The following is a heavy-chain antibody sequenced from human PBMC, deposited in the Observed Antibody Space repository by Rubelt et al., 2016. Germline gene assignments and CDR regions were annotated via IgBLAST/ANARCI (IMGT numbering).Heavy chain of an antibody. V-gene: IGHV5-51*01. CDR3: ARHFAYCGGDCYLYGMDV. CDR1: GYSFTSYW. D-gene: IGHD2-21*01. Sequence: GESLKISCKGSGYSFTSYWIGWVRQMPGKGLDWMGIIYPGDSDTQYSPSFQGQVTISADKSISTAYLQWSSLKASDTAMYYCARHFAYCGGDCYLYGMDVWGQGTTVTVSS. J-gene: IGHJ6*02. CDR2: IYPGDSDT.